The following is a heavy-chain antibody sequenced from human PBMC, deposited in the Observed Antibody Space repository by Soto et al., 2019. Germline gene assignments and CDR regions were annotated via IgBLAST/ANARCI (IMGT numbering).Heavy chain of an antibody. CDR3: ARGGGGYYYYGMDV. V-gene: IGHV3-64*04. D-gene: IGHD2-15*01. CDR2: ISDTGGST. J-gene: IGHJ6*02. CDR1: EFTFNKYT. Sequence: PGGSLRLSCSASEFTFNKYTMHWVRQAPGTGLQYVSGISDTGGSTFHADSVKGRFTISRDDSKDTLYLQMNSLRPEDTAVYYCARGGGGYYYYGMDVWGQGTTVTVSS.